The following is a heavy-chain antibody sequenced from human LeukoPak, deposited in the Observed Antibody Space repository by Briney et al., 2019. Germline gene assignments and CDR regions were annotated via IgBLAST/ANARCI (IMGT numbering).Heavy chain of an antibody. CDR1: GFSFNNAW. CDR3: APDDGWIPTDY. D-gene: IGHD5-18*01. Sequence: GGSLRLSCAASGFSFNNAWMSWVRQAPGKGLEWVGRIKSRSDGGTTDYAAPVKGRFTISRDDSKYTLYLQMNSLKTEDTGVYYCAPDDGWIPTDYWGQGTLVTVSS. J-gene: IGHJ4*02. CDR2: IKSRSDGGTT. V-gene: IGHV3-15*01.